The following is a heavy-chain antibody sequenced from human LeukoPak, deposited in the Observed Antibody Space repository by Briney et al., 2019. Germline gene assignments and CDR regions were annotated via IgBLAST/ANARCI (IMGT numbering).Heavy chain of an antibody. CDR1: GFTFSSYA. V-gene: IGHV3-23*01. CDR2: ISGSGGST. CDR3: AKASGSGSYFFDY. D-gene: IGHD3-10*01. Sequence: GGSLRLSCAASGFTFSSYAMSWVRQAPGKGLEWVSAISGSGGSTYYADSVKGRFTISRDNSKNTLYLQMNSLRVEDTALYYCAKASGSGSYFFDYWGQGTLVTVSS. J-gene: IGHJ4*02.